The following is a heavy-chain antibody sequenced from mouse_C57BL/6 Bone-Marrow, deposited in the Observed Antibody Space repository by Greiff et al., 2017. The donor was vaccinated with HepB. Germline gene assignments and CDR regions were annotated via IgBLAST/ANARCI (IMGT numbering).Heavy chain of an antibody. J-gene: IGHJ2*01. CDR1: GYTFTSYW. V-gene: IGHV1-69*01. D-gene: IGHD2-3*01. CDR2: IDPSSSYT. Sequence: QVQLKQPGAELVMPGASVKLSCKASGYTFTSYWMHWVKQRPGQGLEWIGVIDPSSSYTNYNQKFKGKSTLTVDKSSSTAYMQLSSLTSEDSAVYSCARFDGYFMYYFDYWGQGTPLTVSS. CDR3: ARFDGYFMYYFDY.